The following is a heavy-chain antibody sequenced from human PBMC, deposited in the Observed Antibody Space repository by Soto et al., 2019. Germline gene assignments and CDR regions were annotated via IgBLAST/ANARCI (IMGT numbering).Heavy chain of an antibody. Sequence: SETLSLTCTVSGGSISSYYWSWIRQPPGKGLEWIGYIYYSGSTNYNPSLKSRLTISVDTSKQQFSLKLSSVTAADTAVYYCARLSVAVPAARGHYYYYMDVWGKGTTVTVSS. CDR3: ARLSVAVPAARGHYYYYMDV. D-gene: IGHD2-2*01. V-gene: IGHV4-59*08. CDR2: IYYSGST. CDR1: GGSISSYY. J-gene: IGHJ6*03.